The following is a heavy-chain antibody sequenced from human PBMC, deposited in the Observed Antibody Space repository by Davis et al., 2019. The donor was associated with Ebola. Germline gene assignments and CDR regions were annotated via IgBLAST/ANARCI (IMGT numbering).Heavy chain of an antibody. CDR2: IYYSGST. J-gene: IGHJ4*02. CDR1: GGSISSYY. D-gene: IGHD1-26*01. V-gene: IGHV4-59*01. CDR3: ARTPQYTSYGSYFDY. Sequence: SETLSLTCTVSGGSISSYYWSWIRQPPGKGLEWIGYIYYSGSTNYNPSLKSRVTISVDTSKNQFSLKLSSVTAADTAVYYCARTPQYTSYGSYFDYWGQGALVTVSS.